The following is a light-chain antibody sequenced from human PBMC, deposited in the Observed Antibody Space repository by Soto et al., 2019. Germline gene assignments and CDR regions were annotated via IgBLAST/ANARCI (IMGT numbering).Light chain of an antibody. CDR3: QQYNNWPIT. CDR2: GAS. V-gene: IGKV3-20*01. Sequence: EIVLTQSPGTLSLSPWERATLSCRASQSVSSSYLAWYQQKPGQPPRLLIYGASSRATGIPDRFSGSGSGTDFTLTISRLEPEDFAVYYCQQYNNWPITFGQGTRLEIK. CDR1: QSVSSSY. J-gene: IGKJ5*01.